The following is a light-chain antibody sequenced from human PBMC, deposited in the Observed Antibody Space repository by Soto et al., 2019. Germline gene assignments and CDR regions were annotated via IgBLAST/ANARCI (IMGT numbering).Light chain of an antibody. CDR2: DVS. Sequence: QSALTQPASVSGSPGQSITISCTGTSSDVGGYNYVSWYQQHPGKAPQLMIYDVSNRPSGVSNRFSGSKSGNTASLTISGLQAEEEADYYWHSITNRRTLVFRTGAKLTVL. CDR1: SSDVGGYNY. CDR3: HSITNRRTLV. J-gene: IGLJ1*01. V-gene: IGLV2-14*01.